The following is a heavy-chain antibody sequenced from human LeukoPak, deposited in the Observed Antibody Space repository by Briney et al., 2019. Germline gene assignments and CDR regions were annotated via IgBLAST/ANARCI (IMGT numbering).Heavy chain of an antibody. CDR3: ARDFCSSTSCYRGGYYYMDV. Sequence: GGSLRLSCAASGLTFSSYSMSWVRQAPGKGLEWVSYISSSSSTIYYADSVKGRFTISRDNAKNSLYLQMNSLRAEDTAVYYCARDFCSSTSCYRGGYYYMDVWGKGTTVTVSS. D-gene: IGHD2-2*02. V-gene: IGHV3-48*04. J-gene: IGHJ6*03. CDR1: GLTFSSYS. CDR2: ISSSSSTI.